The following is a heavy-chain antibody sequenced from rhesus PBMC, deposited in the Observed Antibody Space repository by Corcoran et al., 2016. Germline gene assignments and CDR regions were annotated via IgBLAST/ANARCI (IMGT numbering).Heavy chain of an antibody. CDR1: GYTFTSYY. J-gene: IGHJ4*01. D-gene: IGHD1-44*01. CDR3: ARPGGELTFNY. CDR2: INPSNGNA. Sequence: QVQLVQSGAEVKKPGTSVKLSCKASGYTFTSYYINWVRQAPGQVLEGMGYINPSNGNAAYAQRFQGRVTMTRDTSTSTAYMELNSLRSEDTAMYFCARPGGELTFNYWGQGVQVTVSS. V-gene: IGHV1-200*01.